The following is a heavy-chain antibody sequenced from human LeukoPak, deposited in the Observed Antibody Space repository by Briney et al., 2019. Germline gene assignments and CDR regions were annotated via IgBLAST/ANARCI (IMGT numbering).Heavy chain of an antibody. V-gene: IGHV4-59*01. D-gene: IGHD6-19*01. CDR2: IYYSGST. J-gene: IGHJ4*02. CDR3: ARVEEEEVAGGENYFDY. Sequence: MTSETLSLTCTVSGGSISSYYWSWIRQPPGKGLEWIGYIYYSGSTNYNPSLKSRVTISVDTSKNQFSLKLSSVTAADTAVYYCARVEEEEVAGGENYFDYWGQGTLVIVSS. CDR1: GGSISSYY.